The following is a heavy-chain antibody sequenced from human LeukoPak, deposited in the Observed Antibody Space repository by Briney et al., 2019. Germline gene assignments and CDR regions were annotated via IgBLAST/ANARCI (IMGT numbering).Heavy chain of an antibody. CDR3: AREGRYLDWLSLDY. Sequence: GGSLRLSCAASGFTFSSYSMNWVRQAPGKGLEWVSYISSSSSTIYYADSVKGRFTISRDNAKNSLYLQMNSLRAEDTAVYYCAREGRYLDWLSLDYWGQGTLVTVSS. CDR1: GFTFSSYS. CDR2: ISSSSSTI. J-gene: IGHJ4*02. V-gene: IGHV3-48*01. D-gene: IGHD3-9*01.